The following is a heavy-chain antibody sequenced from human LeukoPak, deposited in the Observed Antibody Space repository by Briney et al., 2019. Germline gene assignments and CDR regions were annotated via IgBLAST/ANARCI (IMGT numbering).Heavy chain of an antibody. Sequence: SETLSLTCTVSGGSISSYYWSWIRQPPGKGLEWIGYIYYSGSTNYNPSLKSQVTISVDTSKNQFSLKLSSVTAADTAVYYCARGHRFGDLMGAFDIWGQGTMVTVSS. D-gene: IGHD3-10*01. CDR3: ARGHRFGDLMGAFDI. V-gene: IGHV4-59*01. CDR2: IYYSGST. J-gene: IGHJ3*02. CDR1: GGSISSYY.